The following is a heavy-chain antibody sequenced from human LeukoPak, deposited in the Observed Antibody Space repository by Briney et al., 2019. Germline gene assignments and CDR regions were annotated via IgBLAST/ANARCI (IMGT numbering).Heavy chain of an antibody. V-gene: IGHV3-21*01. J-gene: IGHJ4*02. Sequence: GGSLRLSCAASGFTFSSYSMNWVRQAPGKGLEWVSSISSSSSYIYYADSVKGRFTIFRDNAKNSLYLQMNSLRAEDTAVYYCARDLGYYYDSSGYSFDYWGQGTLVTVSS. CDR2: ISSSSSYI. CDR3: ARDLGYYYDSSGYSFDY. D-gene: IGHD3-22*01. CDR1: GFTFSSYS.